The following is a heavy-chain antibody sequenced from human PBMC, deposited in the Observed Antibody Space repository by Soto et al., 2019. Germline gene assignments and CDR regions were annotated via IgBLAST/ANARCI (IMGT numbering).Heavy chain of an antibody. V-gene: IGHV1-69*13. Sequence: RASVKVSCKASGGTFSSYAISWVRQAPGQGLEWMGGIIPIFGTANYAQKFQGRVTITADESTSTAYMELSSLRSEDTAVYYCARRTYCSGGSCYGRFDYWGQGTLVTVSS. CDR1: GGTFSSYA. CDR2: IIPIFGTA. D-gene: IGHD2-15*01. J-gene: IGHJ4*02. CDR3: ARRTYCSGGSCYGRFDY.